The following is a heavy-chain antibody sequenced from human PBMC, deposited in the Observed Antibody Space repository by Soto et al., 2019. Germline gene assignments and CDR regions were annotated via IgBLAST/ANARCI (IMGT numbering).Heavy chain of an antibody. D-gene: IGHD6-19*01. Sequence: QVQLVQSGAEIKKPASSVKVSCKASGGSDVFNNYPVSWVRLAPGQGLEWMGAIITMFNTADYAQRFLGRVTITADEFTRTVYMELTSLTSDDTAVYYCARHYPTAVSGAGWFDTWGQGTLVTVSS. CDR3: ARHYPTAVSGAGWFDT. J-gene: IGHJ5*02. CDR2: IITMFNTA. CDR1: GGSDVFNNYP. V-gene: IGHV1-69*01.